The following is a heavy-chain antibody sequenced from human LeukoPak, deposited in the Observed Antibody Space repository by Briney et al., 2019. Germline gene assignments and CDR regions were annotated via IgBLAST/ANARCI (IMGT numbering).Heavy chain of an antibody. Sequence: SETLSLTCTVSGGSISSSSHYWGWIRQPPGKGLEWIGSIYYSGSTYYNPSLKSRVTISVDTSKNQFSLKLSSVTAADTAVYYCARGLFISGAFDIWGQGTMVTVSS. J-gene: IGHJ3*02. CDR1: GGSISSSSHY. V-gene: IGHV4-39*01. D-gene: IGHD3-16*02. CDR2: IYYSGST. CDR3: ARGLFISGAFDI.